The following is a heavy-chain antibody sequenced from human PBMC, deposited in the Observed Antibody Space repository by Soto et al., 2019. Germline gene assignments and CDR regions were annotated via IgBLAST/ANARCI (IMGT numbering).Heavy chain of an antibody. CDR2: ISSSSSTI. V-gene: IGHV3-48*02. D-gene: IGHD3-9*01. J-gene: IGHJ4*02. CDR3: ARDKDILTGYSYYFDY. Sequence: QPGGSLRLSCAASGFTFSSYSMNWVRQAPGKGLEWVSYISSSSSTIYYAESVKGRFTISRDNAKNSLYLQMNSLRDEDTAVYYCARDKDILTGYSYYFDYWGQGTLVTVSS. CDR1: GFTFSSYS.